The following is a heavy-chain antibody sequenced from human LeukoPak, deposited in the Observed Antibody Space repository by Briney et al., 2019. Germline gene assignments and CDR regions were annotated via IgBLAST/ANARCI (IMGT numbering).Heavy chain of an antibody. CDR2: IIPIFGTA. J-gene: IGHJ4*02. V-gene: IGHV1-69*13. CDR1: GGTFSSYA. CDR3: ARGEDGYNRQSFDY. D-gene: IGHD5-24*01. Sequence: EASVKVSCKASGGTFSSYAISWVRQAPGQGLEWMGGIIPIFGTANYAQKFQGRVTITADESTSTAHMELSSLRSEDTAVYYCARGEDGYNRQSFDYWGQGTLVTVSS.